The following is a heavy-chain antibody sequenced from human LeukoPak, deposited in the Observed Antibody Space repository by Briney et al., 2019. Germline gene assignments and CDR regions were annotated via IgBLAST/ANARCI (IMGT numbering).Heavy chain of an antibody. V-gene: IGHV4-59*01. D-gene: IGHD6-19*01. CDR3: AREGYSSGWYGSLGY. J-gene: IGHJ4*02. CDR2: IYYSGST. Sequence: SETLSLTCTVSGGSIRSYYWSWIRQPPGKGLEWIGYIYYSGSTNYNPSLKSRVTISVDTSKNQFSLKLSSVTAADTAVYYCAREGYSSGWYGSLGYWGRGTLVTVSS. CDR1: GGSIRSYY.